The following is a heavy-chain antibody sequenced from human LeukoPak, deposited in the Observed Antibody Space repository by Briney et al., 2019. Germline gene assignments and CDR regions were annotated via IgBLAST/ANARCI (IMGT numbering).Heavy chain of an antibody. D-gene: IGHD1-26*01. CDR3: ARVGGSYVIDY. Sequence: PSETLSLTCTVSGGSISSYYWSWIRQPPGKGLEWIGYIYYSGSTNYNPSLKSRVTISVDTSKNQFSLKPSSVTAADTAVYYCARVGGSYVIDYWGQGTLVTVSS. V-gene: IGHV4-59*01. CDR2: IYYSGST. J-gene: IGHJ4*02. CDR1: GGSISSYY.